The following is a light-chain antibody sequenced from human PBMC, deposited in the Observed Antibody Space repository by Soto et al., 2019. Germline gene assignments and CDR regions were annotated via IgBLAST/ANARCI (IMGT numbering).Light chain of an antibody. CDR2: LGS. Sequence: DIVMTQSPLSLPVIPGEPASISCRSSGDLQRSHGYSCLDWYLQKPGQSPQLLIYLGSNRASGVPDRFSGSGSGTDFTLKISRVEAEDVGVYYCMQVLQTPYTFGQGTRLEIK. CDR1: GDLQRSHGYSC. CDR3: MQVLQTPYT. V-gene: IGKV2-28*01. J-gene: IGKJ2*01.